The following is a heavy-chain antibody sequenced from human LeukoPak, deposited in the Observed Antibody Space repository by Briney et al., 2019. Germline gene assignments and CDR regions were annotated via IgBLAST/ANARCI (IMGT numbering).Heavy chain of an antibody. D-gene: IGHD5-12*01. CDR1: GGSISSSSYY. CDR2: IYYSGST. V-gene: IGHV4-39*07. CDR3: ARGAPAVATIDY. J-gene: IGHJ4*02. Sequence: SETLSLTCTVSGGSISSSSYYWGWLRQPPGTGLEWIGSIYYSGSTYYNPSLKSRVTISVDTSKNQFSLKLSSVTAADTAVYYCARGAPAVATIDYWGQGTLVTVSS.